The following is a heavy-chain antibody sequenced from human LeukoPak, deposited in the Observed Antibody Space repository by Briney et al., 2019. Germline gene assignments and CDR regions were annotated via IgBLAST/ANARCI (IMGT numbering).Heavy chain of an antibody. J-gene: IGHJ3*02. V-gene: IGHV1-46*01. CDR2: INPSGGST. D-gene: IGHD1-26*01. Sequence: ASVKVSCKASGYTFTSYYMHWVGQAKGQGKEWMGIINPSGGSTGYAQKFQGRVTMTRDTSTSTVYMDLSSLRSEDTAVYYCAKPRRMGGDVDDAFDIWGQGTMVTVSS. CDR3: AKPRRMGGDVDDAFDI. CDR1: GYTFTSYY.